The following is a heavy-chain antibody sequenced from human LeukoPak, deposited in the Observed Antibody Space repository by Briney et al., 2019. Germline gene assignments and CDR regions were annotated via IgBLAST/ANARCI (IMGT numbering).Heavy chain of an antibody. CDR2: INHSGST. CDR3: AGQQLALVGAEYYYYGMDV. CDR1: GGSFSGYY. D-gene: IGHD6-13*01. V-gene: IGHV4-34*01. J-gene: IGHJ6*02. Sequence: PSETLSLTCAVYGGSFSGYYWRWIRQPPGKGLEWIGEINHSGSTNYNPSLKCRVTISVDTSKNQFSLKLSSVTAADTAVYYCAGQQLALVGAEYYYYGMDVWGQGTTVTVSS.